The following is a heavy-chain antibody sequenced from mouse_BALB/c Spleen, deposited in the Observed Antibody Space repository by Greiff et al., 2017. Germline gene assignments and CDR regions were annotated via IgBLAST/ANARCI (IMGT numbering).Heavy chain of an antibody. Sequence: QVQLQQSAAELARPGASVKMSCKASGYTFTSYTMHWVKQRPGQGLEWIGYINPSSGYTEYNQKFKDKTTLTADKSSSTAYMQLSSLTSEDSAVYYCARFGYGSSYYFDYGGQGTTLTVSS. V-gene: IGHV1-4*02. J-gene: IGHJ2*01. D-gene: IGHD1-1*01. CDR1: GYTFTSYT. CDR2: INPSSGYT. CDR3: ARFGYGSSYYFDY.